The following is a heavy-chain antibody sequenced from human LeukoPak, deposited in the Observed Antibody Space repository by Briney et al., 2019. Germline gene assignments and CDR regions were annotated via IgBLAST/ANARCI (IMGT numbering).Heavy chain of an antibody. CDR2: IWYDGSNK. D-gene: IGHD2-2*01. V-gene: IGHV3-33*01. CDR1: GFTFSSYG. J-gene: IGHJ6*02. Sequence: GGSLRLSCAASGFTFSSYGMHWVRQAPGKGLEWVAVIWYDGSNKYYADSVKGRFTISRDNSKNTLYLQMNSLRAEDPAVYYCARVGSSTSSPYGMDVWGQGTTVTVSS. CDR3: ARVGSSTSSPYGMDV.